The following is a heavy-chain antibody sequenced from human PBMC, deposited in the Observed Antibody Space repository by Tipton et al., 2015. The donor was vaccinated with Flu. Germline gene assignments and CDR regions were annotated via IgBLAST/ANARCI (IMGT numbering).Heavy chain of an antibody. CDR1: GGSIRSFY. Sequence: TLSLTCTVSGGSIRSFYWSWIRQPAGKGLEWIGRMYTRGTTKYNPSLKSRITMSVDTARNQFSLKLSSVTAAETAVYYCARGSGSGTYMIFDVWGQGTLDTVSS. D-gene: IGHD3-10*01. CDR2: MYTRGTT. V-gene: IGHV4-4*07. CDR3: ARGSGSGTYMIFDV. J-gene: IGHJ5*02.